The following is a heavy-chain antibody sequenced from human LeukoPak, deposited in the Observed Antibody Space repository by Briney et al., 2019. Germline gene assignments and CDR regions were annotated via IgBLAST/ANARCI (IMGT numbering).Heavy chain of an antibody. V-gene: IGHV4-39*01. J-gene: IGHJ5*02. CDR3: ARLAPSASPYNCFDP. CDR2: IYYSGNT. CDR1: GVSISRSTYS. Sequence: SETLSLTCTVSGVSISRSTYSWGWIRQPPGKGLEWTGTIYYSGNTDYNPSLKSRVTISVDTSKNQFSLKLRFVTAADTAVYYCARLAPSASPYNCFDPWGQGTLVTVSS. D-gene: IGHD3-16*01.